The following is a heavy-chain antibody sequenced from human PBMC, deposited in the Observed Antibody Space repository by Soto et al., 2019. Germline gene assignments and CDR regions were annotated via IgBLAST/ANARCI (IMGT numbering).Heavy chain of an antibody. Sequence: QVQLQESGPGLVKPSETLSLTCTVSGGSISSYYWSWIRQPPGKGLEWIGYIYYSGSTNYNPALKIRGTVTVDTSKYQCSLKMSSVTAADAAVDYCARGGGSSWYGGAGWFDPWGRGTLVTVSS. CDR1: GGSISSYY. CDR2: IYYSGST. CDR3: ARGGGSSWYGGAGWFDP. J-gene: IGHJ5*02. V-gene: IGHV4-59*01. D-gene: IGHD6-13*01.